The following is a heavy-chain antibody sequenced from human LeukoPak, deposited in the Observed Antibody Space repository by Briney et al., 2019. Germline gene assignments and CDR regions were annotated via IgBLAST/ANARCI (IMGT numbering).Heavy chain of an antibody. CDR1: GFTFSGYA. J-gene: IGHJ4*02. V-gene: IGHV3-73*01. CDR2: IRSISNNYAT. Sequence: PGGSLRLSCVASGFTFSGYAMRWVRQASGKGLEWVGRIRSISNNYATAYAASVKGRFTISRDDSKNTAYLQMNSLKAEDSAVYYCARLFCTTGACYTGFDYWGQGTLVTVSS. D-gene: IGHD2-8*01. CDR3: ARLFCTTGACYTGFDY.